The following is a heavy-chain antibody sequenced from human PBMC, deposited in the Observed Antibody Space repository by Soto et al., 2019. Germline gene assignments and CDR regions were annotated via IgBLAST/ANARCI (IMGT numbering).Heavy chain of an antibody. CDR3: AREGWSSYYYYYMDV. J-gene: IGHJ6*03. D-gene: IGHD6-19*01. Sequence: QVQLQESGPGLVKPSETLSLTCTVSGGSISSYYWSWIRQPPGKGLEWIGYIYYSGSTNYNPSLKSRVTISVDTSKNQCSLKLSSVTAADTAVYYCAREGWSSYYYYYMDVWGKGTTVTVSS. CDR2: IYYSGST. V-gene: IGHV4-59*01. CDR1: GGSISSYY.